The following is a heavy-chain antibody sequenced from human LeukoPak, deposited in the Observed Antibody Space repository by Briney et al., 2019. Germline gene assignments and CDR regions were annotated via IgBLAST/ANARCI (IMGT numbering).Heavy chain of an antibody. V-gene: IGHV3-23*01. CDR2: IGGSGGRT. D-gene: IGHD2-2*01. Sequence: GGSLRLSCAASGFTFSSYVMTWVRQAPGKGLEWVSAIGGSGGRTYYADSVKGRFTVSRDNSKNTLYLQMNSLGAEDTAVYYCARDTSGYCSTSRCYGSWYFDLWGRGTLVTVSS. CDR1: GFTFSSYV. J-gene: IGHJ2*01. CDR3: ARDTSGYCSTSRCYGSWYFDL.